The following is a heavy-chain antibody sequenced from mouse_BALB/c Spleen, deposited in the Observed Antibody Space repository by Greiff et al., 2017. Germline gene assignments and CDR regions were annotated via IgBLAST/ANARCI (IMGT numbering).Heavy chain of an antibody. CDR1: GFTFSSYA. CDR2: ISSGGST. D-gene: IGHD2-4*01. J-gene: IGHJ2*01. V-gene: IGHV5-6-5*01. Sequence: EVQLVESGGGLVKPGGSLKLSCAASGFTFSSYAMSWVRQTPEKRLEWVASISSGGSTYYPDSVKGRFTISRDNARNILYLQMSSLKSEDTAMYYCARGGYDYEYYFDYWGQGTTLTVSS. CDR3: ARGGYDYEYYFDY.